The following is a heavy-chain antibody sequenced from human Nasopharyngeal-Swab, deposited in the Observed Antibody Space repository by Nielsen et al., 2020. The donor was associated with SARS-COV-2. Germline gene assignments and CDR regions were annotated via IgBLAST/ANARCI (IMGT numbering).Heavy chain of an antibody. CDR2: INTNTGNP. D-gene: IGHD3-9*01. J-gene: IGHJ4*02. V-gene: IGHV7-4-1*02. CDR3: AREGDILTGSVDY. Sequence: WVRQAPGQGLEWMGWINTNTGNPTYAQGFTGRFVFPLDTSVSTAYLQISSLKAEDTAVYYCAREGDILTGSVDYWGQGTLVTVSS.